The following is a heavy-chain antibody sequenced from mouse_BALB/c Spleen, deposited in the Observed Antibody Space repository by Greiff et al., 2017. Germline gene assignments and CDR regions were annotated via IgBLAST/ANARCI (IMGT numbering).Heavy chain of an antibody. J-gene: IGHJ3*01. Sequence: QVQLQQSGAELAKPGASVKMSCKASGYTFTSYWMHWVKQRPGQGLEWIGYINPSTGYTEYNQKFKDKATLTADKSSSTAYMQLSSLTSEDSAVYYCVYDYWFAYWGQGTLVTVSA. V-gene: IGHV1-7*01. CDR2: INPSTGYT. CDR1: GYTFTSYW. D-gene: IGHD2-4*01. CDR3: VYDYWFAY.